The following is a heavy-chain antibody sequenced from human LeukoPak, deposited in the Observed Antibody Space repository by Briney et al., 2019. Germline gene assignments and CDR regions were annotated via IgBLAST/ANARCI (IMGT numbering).Heavy chain of an antibody. Sequence: GGSLRLSCAASGFTFSSYAMSWVRQAPGGGLEWVSSINCSGDTTYYADSVKGRFTISRDNSENRLSLQMDSLRAEDTAVYFCAKDTTAWWYHRAYMDVWGKGTTVTVSS. CDR3: AKDTTAWWYHRAYMDV. CDR1: GFTFSSYA. V-gene: IGHV3-23*01. CDR2: INCSGDTT. D-gene: IGHD2-15*01. J-gene: IGHJ6*03.